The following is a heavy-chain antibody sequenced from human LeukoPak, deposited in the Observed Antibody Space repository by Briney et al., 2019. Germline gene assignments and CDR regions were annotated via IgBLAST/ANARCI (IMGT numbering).Heavy chain of an antibody. D-gene: IGHD3-3*01. CDR2: ISSSSSTI. V-gene: IGHV3-48*01. CDR3: AKADDFWSDWFDP. CDR1: GFTFSSYS. Sequence: GGSLRLSCAASGFTFSSYSMNWVRQAPGKGLEWVSYISSSSSTIYYADSVKGRFTISRDNAKNSLYLQMNSLRAEDTAVYYCAKADDFWSDWFDPWGQGTLVTVSS. J-gene: IGHJ5*02.